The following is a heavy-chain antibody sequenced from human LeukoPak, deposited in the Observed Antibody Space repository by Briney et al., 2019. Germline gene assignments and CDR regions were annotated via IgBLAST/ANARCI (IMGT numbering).Heavy chain of an antibody. D-gene: IGHD3-3*01. CDR3: TTESSGYYDFWSGYYYYFDY. Sequence: VQPGGSLRLSCAASGFTFSSYWMHWVRQAPGKGLVWVSRINSDGSSTSYADSVKGRFTISRDNAKNTLYLQMNSLKTEDTAVYYCTTESSGYYDFWSGYYYYFDYWGQGTLVTVSS. V-gene: IGHV3-74*01. CDR1: GFTFSSYW. J-gene: IGHJ4*02. CDR2: INSDGSST.